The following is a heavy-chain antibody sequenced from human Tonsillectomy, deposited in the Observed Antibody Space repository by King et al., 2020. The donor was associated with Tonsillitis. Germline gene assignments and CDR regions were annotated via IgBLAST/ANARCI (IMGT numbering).Heavy chain of an antibody. CDR2: IIPILGIA. CDR1: GGTFSSYA. J-gene: IGHJ6*03. Sequence: QLVQSGAEVKKPGSSVKVSCKASGGTFSSYAISWVRQAPGQGLEWMGRIIPILGIANYAQKFQGRVTITADKSTSTAYMELSRLRSEDTAVYYCAGGGELLDYYYYMDVWGKGTTVTVSS. D-gene: IGHD1-26*01. V-gene: IGHV1-69*04. CDR3: AGGGELLDYYYYMDV.